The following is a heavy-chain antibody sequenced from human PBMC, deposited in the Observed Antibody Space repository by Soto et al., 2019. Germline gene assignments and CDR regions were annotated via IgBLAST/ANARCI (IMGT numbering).Heavy chain of an antibody. Sequence: ASVKVSCKASGYTFTSYDINWVRQATGQGLEWMGWMNPNSGNTGYAQKFQGRVTMTRNTSISTACMELSSLRSEDTAVYYCARSVDTAMVKDYWGQGTLVTVSS. D-gene: IGHD5-18*01. CDR3: ARSVDTAMVKDY. CDR1: GYTFTSYD. V-gene: IGHV1-8*01. J-gene: IGHJ4*02. CDR2: MNPNSGNT.